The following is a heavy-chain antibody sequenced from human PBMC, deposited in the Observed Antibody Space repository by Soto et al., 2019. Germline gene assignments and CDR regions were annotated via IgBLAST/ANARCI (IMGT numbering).Heavy chain of an antibody. V-gene: IGHV4-34*01. CDR2: INHSGST. CDR3: ARGSVGYSSSWYRQDYYYYGMDV. CDR1: GGSFSGYY. J-gene: IGHJ6*02. D-gene: IGHD6-13*01. Sequence: SETLSLTCAVYGGSFSGYYWSWIRQPPGKGLEWIGEINHSGSTNYNPSLKSRVTISVDTSKNQFSLKLSSVTAADTAVHYCARGSVGYSSSWYRQDYYYYGMDVWGQGTTVTVSS.